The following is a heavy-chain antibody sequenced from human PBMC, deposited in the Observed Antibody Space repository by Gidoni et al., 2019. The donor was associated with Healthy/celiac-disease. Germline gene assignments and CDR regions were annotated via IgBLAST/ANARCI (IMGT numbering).Heavy chain of an antibody. CDR2: IYHSGST. D-gene: IGHD6-19*01. CDR3: ARDDYSSGWSVIDY. V-gene: IGHV4-38-2*02. J-gene: IGHJ4*02. Sequence: PALAQPSETLSLTCTVSGYSISSGYYWGWIRQPPGKGLEWIVRIYHSGSTSYNPSLKSRVTISVDTSKNQFSLKLSSVTAADTAVYYCARDDYSSGWSVIDYWGQGTLVTVSS. CDR1: GYSISSGYY.